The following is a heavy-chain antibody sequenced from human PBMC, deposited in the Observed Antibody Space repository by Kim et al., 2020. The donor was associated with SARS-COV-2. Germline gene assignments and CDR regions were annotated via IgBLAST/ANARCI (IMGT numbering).Heavy chain of an antibody. J-gene: IGHJ4*01. CDR2: INHSGST. CDR3: ARETGAVTAIPPPYFDY. V-gene: IGHV4-34*01. CDR1: GGSFSGYY. D-gene: IGHD2-21*02. Sequence: SETLSLTCAVYGGSFSGYYWSWIRQPPGKGLEWIGEINHSGSTNYNPSLKSRVTISVDTSKNQFSLKLSSVTAADTAVYYCARETGAVTAIPPPYFDYWG.